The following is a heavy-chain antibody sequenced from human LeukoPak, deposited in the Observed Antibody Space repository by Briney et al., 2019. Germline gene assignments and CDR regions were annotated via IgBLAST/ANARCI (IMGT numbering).Heavy chain of an antibody. CDR3: ARGPITGTHHDAFDI. J-gene: IGHJ3*02. V-gene: IGHV4-30-2*01. Sequence: SQTLSLTCTVSGGSISSGGYYWSWTRQPPGKGLEWIGYIYHSGSTYYNPSLKSRVTISVDRSKNQFSLKLSSVTAADTAVYYCARGPITGTHHDAFDIWGQGTMVTVSS. CDR2: IYHSGST. D-gene: IGHD1-7*01. CDR1: GGSISSGGYY.